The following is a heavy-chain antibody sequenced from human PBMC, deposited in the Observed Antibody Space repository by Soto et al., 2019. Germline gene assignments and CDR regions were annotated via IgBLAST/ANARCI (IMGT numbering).Heavy chain of an antibody. J-gene: IGHJ4*02. D-gene: IGHD1-1*01. CDR3: AREVVTTKWYFDN. V-gene: IGHV3-30*04. CDR1: GFPFSSFS. Sequence: PGGSLRLSCMTSGFPFSSFSMHWFRQAPGKGLEWVAVIGSTNVKYYADSVKGRFTISRDNSQDTLYLQMDGLRPDDTGVYFCAREVVTTKWYFDNWGQGSLVTVSS. CDR2: IGSTNVK.